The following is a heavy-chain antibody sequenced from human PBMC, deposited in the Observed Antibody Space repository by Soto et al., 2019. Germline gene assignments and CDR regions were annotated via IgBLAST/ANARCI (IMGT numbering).Heavy chain of an antibody. J-gene: IGHJ6*04. D-gene: IGHD6-13*01. Sequence: GESLKISCKGSGYSFTSYCYFWVRQMYGKGQELMWIGYSGASDTTYSTPSQSQVTISADKSISTHYLQWSSPKASDTAMYYCPRLITAAGYGMAVWGKGTTAT. CDR2: GYSGASDT. V-gene: IGHV5-51*01. CDR3: PRLITAAGYGMAV. CDR1: GYSFTSYC.